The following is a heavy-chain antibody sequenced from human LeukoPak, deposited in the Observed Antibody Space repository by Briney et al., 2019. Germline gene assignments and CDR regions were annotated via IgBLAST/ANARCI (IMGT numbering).Heavy chain of an antibody. CDR3: YRATTLVYYGMDV. Sequence: ASVKVSCKVSGYTLTELSMHWVRQAPGKGLEWMGGFDPEDGETIYAQKFQGRVTITRDTSASTAYMELSSLRSEDTAVYYCYRATTLVYYGMDVWGQGTTVTVSS. CDR1: GYTLTELS. D-gene: IGHD3-16*02. J-gene: IGHJ6*02. V-gene: IGHV1-24*01. CDR2: FDPEDGET.